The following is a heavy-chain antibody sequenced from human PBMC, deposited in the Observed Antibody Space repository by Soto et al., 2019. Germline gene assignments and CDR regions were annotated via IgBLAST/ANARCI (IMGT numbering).Heavy chain of an antibody. V-gene: IGHV3-11*04. CDR2: ISSSSTTV. Sequence: PGGSLRLSCAASGFTFSDYYMSWIRQAPGKGLEWVSYISSSSTTVYYADSVKGRFTISRDNAKNSLYLQMNSLRVEDTAVYYCARIRSGGMDVWGQGTTVTVSS. J-gene: IGHJ6*02. D-gene: IGHD3-3*01. CDR1: GFTFSDYY. CDR3: ARIRSGGMDV.